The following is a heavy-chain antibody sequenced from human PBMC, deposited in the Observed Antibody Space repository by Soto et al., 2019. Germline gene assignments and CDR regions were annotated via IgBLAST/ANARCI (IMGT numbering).Heavy chain of an antibody. D-gene: IGHD3-10*01. CDR2: ISGSGSTI. CDR3: ARDHGVDY. Sequence: EVQLVESGGGLVQPGGSLRLTCAASGFTFSYYSMNWVRQAPGRGLEWISHISGSGSTIHYADSVKGRFTISRDNAKNSLFLQMNSLRDEDTAVYYCARDHGVDYWGQGTLVTVSS. J-gene: IGHJ4*02. CDR1: GFTFSYYS. V-gene: IGHV3-48*02.